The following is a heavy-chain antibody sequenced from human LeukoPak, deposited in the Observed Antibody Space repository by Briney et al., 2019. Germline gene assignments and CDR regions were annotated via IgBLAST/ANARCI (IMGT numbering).Heavy chain of an antibody. CDR2: INHSGST. J-gene: IGHJ4*02. D-gene: IGHD5-12*01. Sequence: SETLSLTCTVSGDSISNYYWSWIRQPPGKGLEWIGEINHSGSTNYNPSLKSRVTISVDTSKNQFSLKLSSVTAADTAVYYCARGGGGYSGYDLDYWGQGTLVTVSS. CDR3: ARGGGGYSGYDLDY. CDR1: GDSISNYY. V-gene: IGHV4-34*01.